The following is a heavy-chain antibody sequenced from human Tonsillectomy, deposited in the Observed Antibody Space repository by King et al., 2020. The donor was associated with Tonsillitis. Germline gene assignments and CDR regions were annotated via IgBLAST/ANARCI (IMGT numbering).Heavy chain of an antibody. Sequence: TLKESGPTLVKPTQTLTLTCTFSGFSLNIAGVGVGWIRQPPGKALEWLALISWDDAKRYSPSLKSRLTITKDTSKNQVVLTMTNMDPVDTGTYYCAHGSERPMAYSYWGQGTLVTVSS. D-gene: IGHD2-15*01. CDR2: ISWDDAK. J-gene: IGHJ4*02. CDR3: AHGSERPMAYSY. CDR1: GFSLNIAGVG. V-gene: IGHV2-5*02.